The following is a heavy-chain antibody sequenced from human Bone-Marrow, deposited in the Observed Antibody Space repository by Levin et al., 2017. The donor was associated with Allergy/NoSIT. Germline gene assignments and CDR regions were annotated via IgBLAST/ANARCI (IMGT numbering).Heavy chain of an antibody. Sequence: SETLSLTCTVSGGSISSYYWSWIRQSPGKGLEWIGYIYYTGSTNFNPSLKSRVTISVDTSKNQFSLKLSSVTPADTAVYYCARQSSSPRFDYWGQGTLVTVSS. CDR3: ARQSSSPRFDY. CDR1: GGSISSYY. V-gene: IGHV4-59*08. J-gene: IGHJ4*02. CDR2: IYYTGST. D-gene: IGHD6-19*01.